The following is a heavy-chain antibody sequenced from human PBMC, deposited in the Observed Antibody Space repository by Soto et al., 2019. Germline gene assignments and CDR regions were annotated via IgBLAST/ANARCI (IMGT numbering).Heavy chain of an antibody. CDR2: IYPGDSDT. Sequence: GESLKISCKGSGYSFTSYWIGWVRQMPGKGLEWMGIIYPGDSDTRYSPSFQGQVTISADKSISTAYLQWSSLKASDTAMYYCARHPPQLISSGYYRGSYYYMDVWGKGTTVTVSS. D-gene: IGHD3-3*01. CDR3: ARHPPQLISSGYYRGSYYYMDV. V-gene: IGHV5-51*01. J-gene: IGHJ6*03. CDR1: GYSFTSYW.